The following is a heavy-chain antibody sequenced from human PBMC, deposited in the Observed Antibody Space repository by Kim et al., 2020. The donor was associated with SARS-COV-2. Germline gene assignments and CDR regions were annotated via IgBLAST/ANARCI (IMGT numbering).Heavy chain of an antibody. Sequence: GGSLRLSCAASGFTFDIYAMSWVRQAPGKGLEWVSRIGGGDDDTYYADSVKGRFTIYRDTPKNTLYLQMDSLRAEDTAVYYCAKDRLTGVTNEIRWGQGTLVTVSS. CDR1: GFTFDIYA. J-gene: IGHJ4*02. CDR2: IGGGDDDT. CDR3: AKDRLTGVTNEIR. V-gene: IGHV3-23*01. D-gene: IGHD3-10*01.